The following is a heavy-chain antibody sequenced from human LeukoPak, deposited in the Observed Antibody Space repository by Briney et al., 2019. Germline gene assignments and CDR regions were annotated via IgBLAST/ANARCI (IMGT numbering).Heavy chain of an antibody. CDR2: IYYSGST. J-gene: IGHJ4*02. CDR1: GGSISSYY. V-gene: IGHV4-59*01. Sequence: PSETLSLTCTVSGGSISSYYWSWIRQPPGKGLEWIGYIYYSGSTNYNPSLKSRVTISVDTSKNQFSLKLSSVTAADTAVYYCARDVGAGYSRPFDYWGQGTLVTVSS. CDR3: ARDVGAGYSRPFDY. D-gene: IGHD3-9*01.